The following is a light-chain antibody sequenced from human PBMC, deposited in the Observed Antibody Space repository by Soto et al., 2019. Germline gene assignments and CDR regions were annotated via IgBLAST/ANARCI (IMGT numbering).Light chain of an antibody. CDR1: QSISTY. J-gene: IGKJ5*01. CDR2: AAS. CDR3: QQSYSTPPIT. Sequence: DIQMTQSPSSLSASVGDRVTITCRASQSISTYLHWYQQKPGKAPKLLIYAASSLQSGVPSRFSGSGSGTDFTLTISSLQPEDFATYYCQQSYSTPPITFGQGTRLEI. V-gene: IGKV1-39*01.